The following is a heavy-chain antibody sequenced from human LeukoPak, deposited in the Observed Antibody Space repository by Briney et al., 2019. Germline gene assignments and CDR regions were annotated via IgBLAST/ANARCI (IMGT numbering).Heavy chain of an antibody. D-gene: IGHD2-15*01. CDR1: GFTFSSYG. CDR3: SGSCQKYYYYYGMDV. V-gene: IGHV3-33*01. Sequence: PGGSLRLSCAASGFTFSSYGMHWVRQAPGKGLEWVAVIWYDGSNKYYADSVKGRFTISRDNSKNTLYLQMNSLRTEDTAVYYCSGSCQKYYYYYGMDVWGQGTTVTVSS. CDR2: IWYDGSNK. J-gene: IGHJ6*02.